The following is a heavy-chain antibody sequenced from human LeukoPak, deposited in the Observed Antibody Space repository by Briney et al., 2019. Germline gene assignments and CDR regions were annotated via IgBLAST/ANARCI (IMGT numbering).Heavy chain of an antibody. CDR3: ARSFRDYVWGSYRYTGGYAFDI. J-gene: IGHJ3*02. CDR1: GYTFTGYY. CDR2: INPKRGGP. Sequence: GASVKVSCKASGYTFTGYYMHWVRQAPGQGLEWMGWINPKRGGPNYAQKFPGRVTMTRDTSISTAYMELSRLRFDDTAVYYCARSFRDYVWGSYRYTGGYAFDIWGQGTMVTVSS. V-gene: IGHV1-2*02. D-gene: IGHD3-16*02.